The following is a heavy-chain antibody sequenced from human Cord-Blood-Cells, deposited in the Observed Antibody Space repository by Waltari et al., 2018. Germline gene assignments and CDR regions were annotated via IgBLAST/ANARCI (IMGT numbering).Heavy chain of an antibody. CDR1: GFTVSSNY. Sequence: EVQLVESGGGLIQPGGSLRLSCAASGFTVSSNYMSWVRQAPGKGLGWVLVIYSGSSTYYADAVKCRFTISRDNSKNALYLQMNSLRAEDTAVYYCARSYSNYYYGMDVWGQGTTVTVSS. CDR2: IYSGSST. D-gene: IGHD4-4*01. J-gene: IGHJ6*02. CDR3: ARSYSNYYYGMDV. V-gene: IGHV3-53*01.